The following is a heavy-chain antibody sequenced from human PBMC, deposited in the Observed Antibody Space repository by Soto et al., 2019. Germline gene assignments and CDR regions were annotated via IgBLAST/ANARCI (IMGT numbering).Heavy chain of an antibody. Sequence: EVQLVESGGGLVQPGRSLRLSCAASGFTFDDFAMHWVRQAPGKGLEWVSGISWNSGAVAYADSVKGRFTISRDNAKNSLSLNMHSLRPEDTPIYYCAKAIHGYSSGPNWGQGTLVSVSS. J-gene: IGHJ4*02. CDR2: ISWNSGAV. CDR1: GFTFDDFA. CDR3: AKAIHGYSSGPN. V-gene: IGHV3-9*01. D-gene: IGHD2-15*01.